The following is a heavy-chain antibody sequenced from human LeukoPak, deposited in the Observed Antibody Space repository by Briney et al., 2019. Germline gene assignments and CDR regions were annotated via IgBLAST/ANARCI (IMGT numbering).Heavy chain of an antibody. Sequence: SETLSLTCAVYGGSFSGYYWSWIRQPPGKGLEWIGEMIHSGSTNYNPSLKSRVTISVDTSKKQFSLKLSSVTAADTAVYYCASTSPFYYDSSGTAGSFDIWGQGTMVTVSS. V-gene: IGHV4-34*12. CDR3: ASTSPFYYDSSGTAGSFDI. CDR2: MIHSGST. J-gene: IGHJ3*02. D-gene: IGHD3-22*01. CDR1: GGSFSGYY.